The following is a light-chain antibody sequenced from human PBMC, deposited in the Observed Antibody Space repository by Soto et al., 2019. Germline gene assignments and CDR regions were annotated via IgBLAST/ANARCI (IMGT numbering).Light chain of an antibody. CDR1: RDDIGAYDY. CDR3: NSYTNSSAVV. Sequence: QSALTQPASVSGSPGQSITISCAGTRDDIGAYDYVSWYQQHPGNAPKLLVYEVTNRPSGVSDRFSGSKSGNTASLTIPGLQAEDEADYYCNSYTNSSAVVFGGGTK. J-gene: IGLJ2*01. V-gene: IGLV2-14*01. CDR2: EVT.